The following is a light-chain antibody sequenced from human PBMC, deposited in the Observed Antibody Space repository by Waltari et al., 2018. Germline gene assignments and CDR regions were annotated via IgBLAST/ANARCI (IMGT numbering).Light chain of an antibody. CDR3: QSYDGSLRGYV. J-gene: IGLJ1*01. Sequence: QPLLTQPPPLSRPSGQRSTIPCTGANFTSGTGYDGHWYQHLPGSAPKLLMQVNNNRPSGVPDRFACSKSDTAASMVITGRQAEDEADYFCQSYDGSLRGYVFGTGTKVTVL. CDR2: VNN. CDR1: NFTSGTGYD. V-gene: IGLV1-40*01.